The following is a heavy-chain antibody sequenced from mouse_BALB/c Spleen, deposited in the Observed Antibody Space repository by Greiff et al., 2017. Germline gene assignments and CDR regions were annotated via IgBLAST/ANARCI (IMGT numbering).Heavy chain of an antibody. CDR2: IEPSDSET. Sequence: QVQLQQSGPQLVRPGASVKISCKASGYSFTSYWMHWVKQRPGQGLEWIGMIEPSDSETRLNQKFKDKATLTVDKSYSTAYMQLSSPTSEDSAVYYCAREGRARAFADWGQGTLVTVSA. CDR3: AREGRARAFAD. D-gene: IGHD3-1*01. J-gene: IGHJ3*01. V-gene: IGHV1S127*01. CDR1: GYSFTSYW.